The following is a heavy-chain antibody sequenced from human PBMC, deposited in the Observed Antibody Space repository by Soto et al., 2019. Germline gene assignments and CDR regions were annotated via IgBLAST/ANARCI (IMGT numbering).Heavy chain of an antibody. J-gene: IGHJ4*02. V-gene: IGHV4-31*03. Sequence: QVQLQESGPGLVKPSQTLSLTCTVSGGSISSGGYYWSWIRQHPGKGLEWIGYIYYSGSTYYNPSLKRRVTISVDTSKNQCSLKLSSVTAADTAVYYCARAVRWVVVAATSTLIDYWGQGTLVTVSS. CDR3: ARAVRWVVVAATSTLIDY. CDR1: GGSISSGGYY. CDR2: IYYSGST. D-gene: IGHD2-15*01.